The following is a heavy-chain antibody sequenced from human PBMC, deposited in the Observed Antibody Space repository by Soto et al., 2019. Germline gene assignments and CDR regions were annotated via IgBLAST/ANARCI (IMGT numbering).Heavy chain of an antibody. V-gene: IGHV4-59*01. CDR3: AREGYCSGGSCYPNSYGMDV. D-gene: IGHD2-15*01. Sequence: SETLSLTCTVSGGSISSYYWSWIRQPPGKGLEWIGYIYYSGSTNYNPSLKSRVTISVDTSKNQFSLKLSSVTAADTAVYYCAREGYCSGGSCYPNSYGMDVWGQGTTVTVSS. CDR2: IYYSGST. J-gene: IGHJ6*02. CDR1: GGSISSYY.